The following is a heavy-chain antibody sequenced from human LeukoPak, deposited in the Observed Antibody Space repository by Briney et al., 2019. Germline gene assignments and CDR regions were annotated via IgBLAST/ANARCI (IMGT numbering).Heavy chain of an antibody. Sequence: SQTLSLTCAISGDSVSSNSSAWNWIRQSPSRGLEWLGRTYYRSKWYNDYAVSMKGRITINPDTSKNHFSLQLNSVTPEDTAIYYCARIGYSYGGPWGQGTLVTVSS. CDR1: GDSVSSNSSA. J-gene: IGHJ5*02. D-gene: IGHD5-18*01. V-gene: IGHV6-1*01. CDR3: ARIGYSYGGP. CDR2: TYYRSKWYN.